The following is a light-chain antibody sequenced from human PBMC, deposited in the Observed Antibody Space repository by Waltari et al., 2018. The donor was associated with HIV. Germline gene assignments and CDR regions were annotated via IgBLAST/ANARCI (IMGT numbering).Light chain of an antibody. J-gene: IGLJ3*02. CDR2: EVT. V-gene: IGLV2-14*01. Sequence: QSALTQPASVSGSPGQSITLSCTGTNSDIGGYNYVSWYQQHPGRAPKLLIYEVTHRPSGISYRFSVSKSGNTASMTISGLQAEDEADYYCSSYTTTSTILFGGGTKVTVL. CDR1: NSDIGGYNY. CDR3: SSYTTTSTIL.